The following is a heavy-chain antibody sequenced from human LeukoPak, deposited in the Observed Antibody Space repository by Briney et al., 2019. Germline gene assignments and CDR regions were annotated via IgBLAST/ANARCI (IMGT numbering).Heavy chain of an antibody. D-gene: IGHD3-22*01. Sequence: GGSLRLSCAASGFTFSSFAMSWVRQAPGKGLEWVSYISSSGSTIYYADSVKGRFTISRDNAKNSLYLQMNSLRAEDTAVYYCARGGYDSSGYYFLWDAFDIWGQGTMVTVSS. CDR2: ISSSGSTI. V-gene: IGHV3-48*04. CDR3: ARGGYDSSGYYFLWDAFDI. CDR1: GFTFSSFA. J-gene: IGHJ3*02.